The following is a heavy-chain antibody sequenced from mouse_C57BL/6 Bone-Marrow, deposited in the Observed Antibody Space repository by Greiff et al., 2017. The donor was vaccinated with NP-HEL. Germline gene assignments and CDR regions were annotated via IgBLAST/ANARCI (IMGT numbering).Heavy chain of an antibody. Sequence: EVKLQESGGGLVQPGGSMKLSCVASGFTFSNYWMNWVRQSPEKGLEWVAQIRLKSDNYATHYAESVKGRFTISRDDSKSSVYLQMNNLRAEDTGMYYCTEVEGYYYAMDYWGQGTSVTVSS. CDR2: IRLKSDNYAT. CDR1: GFTFSNYW. J-gene: IGHJ4*01. V-gene: IGHV6-3*01. D-gene: IGHD1-1*01. CDR3: TEVEGYYYAMDY.